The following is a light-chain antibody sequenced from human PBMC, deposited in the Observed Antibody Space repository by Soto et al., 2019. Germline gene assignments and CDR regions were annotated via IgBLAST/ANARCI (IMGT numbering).Light chain of an antibody. J-gene: IGKJ2*02. CDR1: QSVGSY. Sequence: EIVLTQSPATLSLSPGERATLACRASQSVGSYLGWYQNKPGQAPRLLIHDASNRATGIPARFSGIGSGTDFTLTISSLEPEDSAVYYCQQRSNWPRGTFGQGTKLEIK. CDR2: DAS. CDR3: QQRSNWPRGT. V-gene: IGKV3-11*01.